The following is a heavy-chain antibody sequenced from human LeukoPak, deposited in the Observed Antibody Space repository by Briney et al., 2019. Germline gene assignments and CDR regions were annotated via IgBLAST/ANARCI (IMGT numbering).Heavy chain of an antibody. CDR3: ARAASGDRYSGYAKDRYYFDR. CDR2: IFDIGSI. CDR1: GGSISDDS. V-gene: IGHV4-59*01. J-gene: IGHJ4*02. D-gene: IGHD5-12*01. Sequence: PSETLSLTCTVSGGSISDDSWTWIRQPPGKGLDWIGSIFDIGSITYNPSLRSRLTISVETSKNQISLKLSSVTAADTAVYSCARAASGDRYSGYAKDRYYFDRWGQGTLVTVSS.